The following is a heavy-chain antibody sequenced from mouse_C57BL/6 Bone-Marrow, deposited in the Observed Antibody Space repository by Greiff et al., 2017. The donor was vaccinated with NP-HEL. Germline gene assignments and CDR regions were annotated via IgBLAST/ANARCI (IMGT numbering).Heavy chain of an antibody. CDR3: APLRLYAMDY. Sequence: QVHVKQSGAELARPGASVKLSCKASGYTFTSYGISWVKQRTGQGLEWIGEIYPRSGNTYYNEKFKGKATLTADKSSSTAYMELRSLTSEDSAVYFCAPLRLYAMDYWGQGTSVTVSS. CDR2: IYPRSGNT. CDR1: GYTFTSYG. V-gene: IGHV1-81*01. D-gene: IGHD1-1*01. J-gene: IGHJ4*01.